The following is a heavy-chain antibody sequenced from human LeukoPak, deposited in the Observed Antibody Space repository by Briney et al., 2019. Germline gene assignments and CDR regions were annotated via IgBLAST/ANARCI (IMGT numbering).Heavy chain of an antibody. CDR3: GGFGYEAAVDL. V-gene: IGHV3-7*01. J-gene: IGHJ4*02. CDR2: IKPDGSET. Sequence: GGSLRLSCAASGFMFTTYWMTWVRQAQGKGPEWVANIKPDGSETYYVDSVKGRFTISRDNTKSLLYLQMNSLRGEDAALYYCGGFGYEAAVDLWGQGTLVTVSS. CDR1: GFMFTTYW. D-gene: IGHD6-13*01.